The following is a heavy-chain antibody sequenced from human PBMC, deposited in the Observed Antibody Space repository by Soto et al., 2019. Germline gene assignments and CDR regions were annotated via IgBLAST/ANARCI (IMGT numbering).Heavy chain of an antibody. D-gene: IGHD2-15*01. J-gene: IGHJ6*02. CDR1: CYTFTSYG. CDR3: ARDIVVVVAATPYYYYGMDV. Sequence: ASVKVSCKASCYTFTSYGISWVRQAPGQGLEWMGWISAYNGNTNYAQKLQGRVTMTTDTSTSTAYMELRSPRSDDTAVYYCARDIVVVVAATPYYYYGMDVWGQGTTVTVSS. V-gene: IGHV1-18*01. CDR2: ISAYNGNT.